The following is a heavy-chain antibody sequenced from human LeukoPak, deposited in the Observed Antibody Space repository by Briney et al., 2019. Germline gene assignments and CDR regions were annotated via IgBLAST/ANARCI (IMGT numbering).Heavy chain of an antibody. CDR3: AKQSYARSLGE. D-gene: IGHD2-8*01. CDR2: INSGGTST. CDR1: GFPFSDFS. V-gene: IGHV3-23*01. J-gene: IGHJ4*02. Sequence: PGGSLRLSCATSGFPFSDFSMSWVRQAPGKGLEWISTINSGGTSTYYAESVKGRFTISRDNSKNTLYLQMSSQRVEDTAVYYCAKQSYARSLGEGGPGTLVSVSS.